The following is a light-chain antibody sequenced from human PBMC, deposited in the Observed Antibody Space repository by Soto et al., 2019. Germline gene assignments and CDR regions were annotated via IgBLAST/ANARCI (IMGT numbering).Light chain of an antibody. V-gene: IGKV1-5*01. CDR3: LQYKKYST. CDR2: GAS. Sequence: DIQMTQSPSTLSASVGDRVTFTCRASQSVSIWLAWYQQKPGKAPKFLISGASTLDSGFSSRFSGSGCRSDFTLTISSLQPYHFATYYCLQYKKYSTVGQGSKVEL. J-gene: IGKJ1*01. CDR1: QSVSIW.